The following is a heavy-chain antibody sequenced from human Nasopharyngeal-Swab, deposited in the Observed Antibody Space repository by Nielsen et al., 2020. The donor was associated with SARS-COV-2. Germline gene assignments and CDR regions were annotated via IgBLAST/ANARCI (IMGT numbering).Heavy chain of an antibody. CDR1: GFTVSSNY. CDR3: AKELASYDTSGYIDY. Sequence: GGSLRLSCAASGFTVSSNYMSWVRQAPGKGLEWVALISYDGSSKYYADHVKGRFTISRDNSKNTLYLQMNSLRAEDTTVYYCAKELASYDTSGYIDYWGQGTLVSVSS. CDR2: ISYDGSSK. V-gene: IGHV3-30*18. J-gene: IGHJ4*02. D-gene: IGHD3-22*01.